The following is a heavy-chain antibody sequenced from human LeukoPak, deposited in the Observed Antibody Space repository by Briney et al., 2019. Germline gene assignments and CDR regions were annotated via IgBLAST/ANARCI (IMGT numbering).Heavy chain of an antibody. V-gene: IGHV4-4*02. CDR1: GDSISSSNW. CDR2: IYRSGST. CDR3: ARASHDYGDYSHFDY. D-gene: IGHD4-17*01. Sequence: SETLSLTCAVSGDSISSSNWWTWVRQPPGKGLEWIGEIYRSGSTNYNPSLKSRVTISVDKSKNQFSLKLSSLTAADTAVYYCARASHDYGDYSHFDYWGQGTLVTVSS. J-gene: IGHJ4*02.